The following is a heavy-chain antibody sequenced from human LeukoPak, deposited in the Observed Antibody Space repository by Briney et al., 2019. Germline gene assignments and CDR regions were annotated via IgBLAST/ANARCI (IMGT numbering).Heavy chain of an antibody. CDR3: ARDKVIASAGTPNWFDP. J-gene: IGHJ5*02. V-gene: IGHV1-18*01. CDR2: ISAYDGET. CDR1: GYTFNHFG. D-gene: IGHD6-13*01. Sequence: GASVKVSCKASGYTFNHFGISWVRQAPGQGLEWMGWISAYDGETNYLQKFQGRVTMTTDRATSTAYMELRSLRSDDTAVYFCARDKVIASAGTPNWFDPWGQGTLVTVSS.